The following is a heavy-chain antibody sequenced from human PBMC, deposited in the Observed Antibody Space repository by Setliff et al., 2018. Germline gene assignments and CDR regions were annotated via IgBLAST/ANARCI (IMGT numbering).Heavy chain of an antibody. V-gene: IGHV3-21*01. CDR3: ARGRGVDTAMVYFDY. D-gene: IGHD5-18*01. CDR1: GFTFSSYS. Sequence: GSLRLSCAASGFTFSSYSMNWVRQAPGKGLEWVSSISSSSSYIYYADSVKGRFTISRDNAKNSLYLQMNSLRAEDTAVYYCARGRGVDTAMVYFDYWGQGTLVTVSS. J-gene: IGHJ4*02. CDR2: ISSSSSYI.